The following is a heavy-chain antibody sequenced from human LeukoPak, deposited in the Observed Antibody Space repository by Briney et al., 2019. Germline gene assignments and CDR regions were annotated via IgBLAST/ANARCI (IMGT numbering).Heavy chain of an antibody. CDR2: INADGSDK. J-gene: IGHJ3*02. CDR3: TRGYYGDPRQAFDI. CDR1: GFTFSHSS. D-gene: IGHD4-17*01. V-gene: IGHV3-7*05. Sequence: GGSLRLSCAASGFTFSHSSLSWVRQAPGKGEEWVANINADGSDKNYVDSVKGRFIITRDKAKTSVYLKMNSLKTEDTAVYYCTRGYYGDPRQAFDIWGQGTMVTVSS.